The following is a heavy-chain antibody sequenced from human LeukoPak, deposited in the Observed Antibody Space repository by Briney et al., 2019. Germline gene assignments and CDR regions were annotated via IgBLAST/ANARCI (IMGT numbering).Heavy chain of an antibody. D-gene: IGHD5-24*01. V-gene: IGHV3-30-3*01. CDR1: GFTFSSYA. Sequence: PGGSLRLSCAASGFTFSSYAMHWVRQAPGKGLEWVAVISYDGSNKYYADSVKGRFTISRDNSKNTLYLRMNSLGAEDTAVYYCARDQRDGYNHFDYWGQGTLVTVSS. CDR3: ARDQRDGYNHFDY. J-gene: IGHJ4*02. CDR2: ISYDGSNK.